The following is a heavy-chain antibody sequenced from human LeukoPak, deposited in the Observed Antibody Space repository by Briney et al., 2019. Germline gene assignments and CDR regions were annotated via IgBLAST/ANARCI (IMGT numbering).Heavy chain of an antibody. CDR2: IYTSGST. J-gene: IGHJ4*02. CDR3: ARDREHIVLLPGAKRKAWYFDY. D-gene: IGHD2-2*01. Sequence: SETLSLTCTVSGGSISSYYWSWIRQPAGKGLEWIGRIYTSGSTNYNPSLKSRVTMSVDTSKNQFSLKLSSVTAADTAVYYCARDREHIVLLPGAKRKAWYFDYWGQGTLVTVSS. CDR1: GGSISSYY. V-gene: IGHV4-4*07.